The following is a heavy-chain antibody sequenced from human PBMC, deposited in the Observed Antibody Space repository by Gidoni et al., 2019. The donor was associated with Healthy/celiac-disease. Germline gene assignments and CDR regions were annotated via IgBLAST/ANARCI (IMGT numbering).Heavy chain of an antibody. CDR2: ISSSCSYI. CDR1: GCTFSSES. D-gene: IGHD3-3*01. V-gene: IGHV3-21*01. J-gene: IGHJ5*02. CDR3: AISKHHKGVYYSEGWFDP. Sequence: EVQLVESGGGLVKPGGSLGRSWAAYGCTFSSESMNWVRQAPGKGLEWFSSISSSCSYIYYADSVKGRFTISRDTAQNSLYLQMTSLIAEDTSVYYCAISKHHKGVYYSEGWFDPWGQGTLVTVSS.